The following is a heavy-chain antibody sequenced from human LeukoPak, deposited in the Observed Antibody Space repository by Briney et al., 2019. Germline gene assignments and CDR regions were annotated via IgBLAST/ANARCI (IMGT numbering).Heavy chain of an antibody. Sequence: SETLSLTCTVSGGSISSYYWSWIRQSPGKGLEWIGYMHYSGNTKYNSSLKSRVTISLDTSKNQFSLRLSSVTAADTAVYYCAREMATIEMGDFYYYYGMDVWGQGTTVTVSS. J-gene: IGHJ6*02. CDR2: MHYSGNT. CDR1: GGSISSYY. D-gene: IGHD5-24*01. CDR3: AREMATIEMGDFYYYYGMDV. V-gene: IGHV4-59*01.